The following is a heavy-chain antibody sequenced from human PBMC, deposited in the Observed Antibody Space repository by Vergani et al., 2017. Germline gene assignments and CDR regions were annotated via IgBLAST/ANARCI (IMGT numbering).Heavy chain of an antibody. CDR1: GYTFTNYY. Sequence: QVLLVQSGAEVKKPGASVRVSCKTSGYTFTNYYIHWVRQAPGQGLEWMGIINPSAGSTTYAQQFQGRLTRTRDTSTSTFYMDLSNLRSEDTAVYYCARPHGDILPPDPRRLDYWGQGTLVTVSS. CDR2: INPSAGST. J-gene: IGHJ4*02. V-gene: IGHV1-46*03. CDR3: ARPHGDILPPDPRRLDY.